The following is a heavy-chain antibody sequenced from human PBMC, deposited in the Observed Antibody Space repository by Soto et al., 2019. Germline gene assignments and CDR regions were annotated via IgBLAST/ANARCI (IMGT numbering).Heavy chain of an antibody. V-gene: IGHV4-34*01. J-gene: IGHJ5*02. Sequence: KTSETLSLTCVGSDGAFSGYSWGWVRQAPGKGLEWLGEISYRGGTTYNTSLRSRLTISADTSKGQFSLSLTSVTAADTAVYFCARSYYKILTGYYTWGQGTVVTVSS. D-gene: IGHD3-9*01. CDR1: DGAFSGYS. CDR2: ISYRGGT. CDR3: ARSYYKILTGYYT.